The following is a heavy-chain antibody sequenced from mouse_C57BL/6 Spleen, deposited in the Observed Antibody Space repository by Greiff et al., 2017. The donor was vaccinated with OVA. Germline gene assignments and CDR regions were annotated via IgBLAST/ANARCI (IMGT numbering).Heavy chain of an antibody. CDR1: GFSFNTYA. V-gene: IGHV10-1*01. CDR3: VRHAHWAWFAY. Sequence: EVQGVESGGGLVQPKGSLKLSCAASGFSFNTYAMNWVRQAPGKGLEWVARIRSKSNNYATYYADSVKDRFTISRDDSESMLYLQMNNLKTEDTAMYYCVRHAHWAWFAYWGQGTLVTVSA. J-gene: IGHJ3*01. D-gene: IGHD4-1*01. CDR2: IRSKSNNYAT.